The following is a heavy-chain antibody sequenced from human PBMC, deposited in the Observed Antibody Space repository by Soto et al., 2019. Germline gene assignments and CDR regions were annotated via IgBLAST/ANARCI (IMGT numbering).Heavy chain of an antibody. CDR3: ARYFVAGGQHVGGFDY. J-gene: IGHJ4*02. V-gene: IGHV1-18*01. CDR2: ISGHNGNT. CDR1: GYTFTRFG. D-gene: IGHD6-6*01. Sequence: QVQLVQSGTEVKKPGASVKVSCKASGYTFTRFGINWVRQAPGQGLEWMGWISGHNGNTHSAQNFQGRVTVTTDTSTSTDYMELRSLRSDDTAVYYCARYFVAGGQHVGGFDYWGQGTLVTVSS.